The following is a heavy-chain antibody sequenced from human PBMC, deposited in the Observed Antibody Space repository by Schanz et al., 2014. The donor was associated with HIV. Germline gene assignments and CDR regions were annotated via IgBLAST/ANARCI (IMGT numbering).Heavy chain of an antibody. V-gene: IGHV1-69*01. J-gene: IGHJ5*02. D-gene: IGHD1-1*01. CDR3: ATCLITIGCSS. Sequence: QVQLVQSGAEVKKPGSSVKVSCKASGGTFMTYAISWVRQAPGQGLEWMGGIIPVFGTTNYAQKFLGRVTISADESTSTGYMDLSNLRSDDTAVYYCATCLITIGCSSWGQGTLVTVSS. CDR1: GGTFMTYA. CDR2: IIPVFGTT.